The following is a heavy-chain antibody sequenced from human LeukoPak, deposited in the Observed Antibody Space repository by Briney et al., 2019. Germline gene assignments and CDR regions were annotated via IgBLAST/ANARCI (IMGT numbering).Heavy chain of an antibody. D-gene: IGHD6-13*01. J-gene: IGHJ4*02. V-gene: IGHV3-21*01. Sequence: GGSLRLSCAASGFTFSSYSMNWVRQAPGKGLEWVSSISSSSSYIYYADSVKGRFTISRDNSKNTLYLQMNSLRAEDTAVYYCARARVAAAGKHPLDYWGQGTLVTVSS. CDR2: ISSSSSYI. CDR1: GFTFSSYS. CDR3: ARARVAAAGKHPLDY.